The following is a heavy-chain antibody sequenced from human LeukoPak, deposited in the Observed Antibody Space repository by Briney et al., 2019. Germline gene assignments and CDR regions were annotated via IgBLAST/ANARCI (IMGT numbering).Heavy chain of an antibody. CDR2: IWYDGSNK. D-gene: IGHD3-10*01. CDR3: AKSLLWFGLDY. J-gene: IGHJ4*02. CDR1: GFTFSSYG. V-gene: IGHV3-33*06. Sequence: GRSLRLSCAASGFTFSSYGMHWVRQAPGKGLEWVAVIWYDGSNKYYADSVKGRFTISRDNSKNTLYLQMNSLRAEDTAVYYCAKSLLWFGLDYWGQGTLVTVSS.